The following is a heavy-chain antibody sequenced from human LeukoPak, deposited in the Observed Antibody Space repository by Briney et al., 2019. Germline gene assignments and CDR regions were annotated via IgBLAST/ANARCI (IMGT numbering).Heavy chain of an antibody. CDR1: GGSILTTNW. V-gene: IGHV4-4*02. D-gene: IGHD1-26*01. CDR3: TRESGAFSPFGL. J-gene: IGHJ4*02. Sequence: SETLSLTCAVSGGSILTTNWWSWVRHPPGKGLEWIGEVHLSGASNYNPSLNSRVSMSIDKSQNQLSLHLTSVTAADTAMYYCTRESGAFSPFGLWGQGTLVTVSS. CDR2: VHLSGAS.